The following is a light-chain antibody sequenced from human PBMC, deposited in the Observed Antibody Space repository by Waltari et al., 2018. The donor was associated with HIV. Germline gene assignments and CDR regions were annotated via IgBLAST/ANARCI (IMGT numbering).Light chain of an antibody. CDR2: EVT. CDR3: SSYAGSSTYV. J-gene: IGLJ2*01. V-gene: IGLV2-8*01. CDR1: SSDVGGYNY. Sequence: QSALTQPPSASGSPGQSVTISCTGTSSDVGGYNYVSWYQQHPGNAPKLIIYEVTERPSGVPDRFSGSKSGNTASLTVTGLQAEDEADYYCSSYAGSSTYVFGGGTKLTVV.